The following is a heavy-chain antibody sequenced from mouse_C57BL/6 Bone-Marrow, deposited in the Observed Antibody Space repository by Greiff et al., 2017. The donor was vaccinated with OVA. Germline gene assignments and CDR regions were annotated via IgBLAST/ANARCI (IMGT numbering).Heavy chain of an antibody. CDR1: GYTFTSYG. V-gene: IGHV1-81*01. D-gene: IGHD1-1*01. Sequence: VQLQQSGAELARPGASVKLSCKASGYTFTSYGISWVKQRNGQGLEWIGEIYPRSGNTYYNEKFKGKATLTADKSSSTAYMELRSLTSEDSAVYFCARMGHYYGSSPWYFDVWGTGTTVTVSS. CDR2: IYPRSGNT. CDR3: ARMGHYYGSSPWYFDV. J-gene: IGHJ1*03.